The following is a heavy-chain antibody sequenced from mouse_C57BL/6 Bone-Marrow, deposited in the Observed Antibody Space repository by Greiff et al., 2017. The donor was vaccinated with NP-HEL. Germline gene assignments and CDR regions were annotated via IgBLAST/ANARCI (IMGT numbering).Heavy chain of an antibody. CDR3: ASYYYGSLDY. V-gene: IGHV1-81*01. CDR1: GYTFTSYG. CDR2: IYPRSGNT. D-gene: IGHD1-1*01. Sequence: QVQLKESGAELARPGASVKLSCKASGYTFTSYGISWVKQRTGQGLEWIGEIYPRSGNTYYNEKFKGKATLTADKSSSTAYMELRSLTSEDSAVYFCASYYYGSLDYWGQGTTLTVSS. J-gene: IGHJ2*01.